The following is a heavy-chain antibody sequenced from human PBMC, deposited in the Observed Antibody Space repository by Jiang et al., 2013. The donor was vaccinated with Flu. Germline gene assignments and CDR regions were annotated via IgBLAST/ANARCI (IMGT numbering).Heavy chain of an antibody. CDR1: EYTFTRYA. Sequence: SGAEVKKPGASVKVSCKASEYTFTRYAIHWVRQAPGQRLEWMGWINAGNDDTKYSQKLQGRVTITRDTSANTAYMELSSLRSEDTAVYYCARGTPEYSTSWYGSRPFDDWGQGTLVTVSS. CDR3: ARGTPEYSTSWYGSRPFDD. D-gene: IGHD6-13*01. CDR2: INAGNDDT. V-gene: IGHV1-3*01. J-gene: IGHJ4*02.